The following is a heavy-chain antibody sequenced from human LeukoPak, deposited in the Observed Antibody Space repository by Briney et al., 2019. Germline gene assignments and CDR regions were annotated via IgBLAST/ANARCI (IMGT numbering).Heavy chain of an antibody. CDR3: ARDNPYGPFDI. CDR1: GGSISSYY. J-gene: IGHJ3*02. V-gene: IGHV4-59*01. CDR2: IYYSGST. D-gene: IGHD3-10*01. Sequence: SETLSLTCTVSGGSISSYYWSWIRQPPGKGLEWIGYIYYSGSTNYNPSLKSRVTISVGTSKNQFSLKLSSVTAADTAVYYCARDNPYGPFDIWGQGTMVTVSS.